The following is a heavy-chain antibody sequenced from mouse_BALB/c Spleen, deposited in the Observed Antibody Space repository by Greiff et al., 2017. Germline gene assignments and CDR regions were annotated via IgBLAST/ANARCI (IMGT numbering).Heavy chain of an antibody. J-gene: IGHJ2*01. CDR1: GFTFSSYA. V-gene: IGHV5-6-5*01. CDR3: ARGGNRYDVFFDY. D-gene: IGHD2-14*01. CDR2: ISSGGST. Sequence: EVKLVESGGGLVKPGGSLKLSCAASGFTFSSYAMSWVRQTPEKRLEWVASISSGGSTYYPDSVKGRFTFSRDNARNILYLQMSSLRSEDTAMYYCARGGNRYDVFFDYWGQGTTLTVSS.